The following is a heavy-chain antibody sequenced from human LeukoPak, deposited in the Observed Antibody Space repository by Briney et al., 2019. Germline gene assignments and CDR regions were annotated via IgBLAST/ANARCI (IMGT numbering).Heavy chain of an antibody. CDR3: ARHSGLTGYYSRYYYYGMDV. CDR2: IYYSGST. J-gene: IGHJ6*02. V-gene: IGHV4-59*08. Sequence: PSETLSLTCTVSGGSISSYYWSWIRQPPGKGLEWIGYIYYSGSTNYNPSLKSRVTISVDTSKNQFSPKLSSVTAADTAVYYCARHSGLTGYYSRYYYYGMDVWGQGTTVTVSS. D-gene: IGHD3-9*01. CDR1: GGSISSYY.